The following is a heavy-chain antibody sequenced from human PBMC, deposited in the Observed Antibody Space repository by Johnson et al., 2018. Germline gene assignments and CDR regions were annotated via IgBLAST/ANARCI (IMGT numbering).Heavy chain of an antibody. CDR1: GLTFSNAW. J-gene: IGHJ6*04. CDR2: IKSKTAGGTI. D-gene: IGHD6-19*01. Sequence: VQLVESGGGLVKPGGSLRLSCAASGLTFSNAWMNWVRQAPGKGLEWVGRIKSKTAGGTIEYAAPVKGRFTISRDDSKNTLDLLMNSLKTEDTAVFYLTTIAGGGVGSTLDVWGTGTTVTVSS. CDR3: TTIAGGGVGSTLDV. V-gene: IGHV3-15*07.